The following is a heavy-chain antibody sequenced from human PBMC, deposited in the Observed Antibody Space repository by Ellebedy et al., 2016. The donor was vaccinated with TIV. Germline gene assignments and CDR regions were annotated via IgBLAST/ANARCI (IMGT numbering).Heavy chain of an antibody. D-gene: IGHD2-21*01. CDR1: GFTFNQYT. CDR3: ARDLFPGIPDYFDY. Sequence: GGSLRLXXAASGFTFNQYTMHWVRQAPGKGLEWVGVISQHGSPQYYASSVKGRFTISKDDSKSTLYLQMNSLRPDDTATYYCARDLFPGIPDYFDYWGRGTLVTVSS. J-gene: IGHJ4*02. V-gene: IGHV3-30-3*01. CDR2: ISQHGSPQ.